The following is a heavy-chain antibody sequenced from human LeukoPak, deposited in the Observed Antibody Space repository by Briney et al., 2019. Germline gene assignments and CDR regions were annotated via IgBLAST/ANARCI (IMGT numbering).Heavy chain of an antibody. CDR2: IDWDDDK. CDR1: EFSLRTSGMC. V-gene: IGHV2-70*01. CDR3: ARMRYYYGSIDP. J-gene: IGHJ5*02. D-gene: IGHD3-10*01. Sequence: ESGPALVKPTPTLTLTCTFSEFSLRTSGMCVSWIRQPPGKALEWLALIDWDDDKYYSASLKTRLTISKDTSKNQVVLTMTNMDPVDTATYYCARMRYYYGSIDPWGQGTLVTVSS.